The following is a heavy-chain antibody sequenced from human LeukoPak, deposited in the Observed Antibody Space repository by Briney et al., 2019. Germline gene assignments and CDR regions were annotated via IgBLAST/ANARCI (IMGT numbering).Heavy chain of an antibody. CDR2: IYWDDDK. CDR1: GFSLSTSGVG. D-gene: IGHD3-10*01. J-gene: IGHJ4*02. CDR3: AHGMPFVRGVADY. V-gene: IGHV2-5*02. Sequence: SGPTLVKPTQTLTLTRTFSGFSLSTSGVGVGWIRQPPRKALGWLAFIYWDDDKRYSPSLESRLTITKDSSRSQVVLTVTNMAPVDTATYYCAHGMPFVRGVADYWGQGTLVTVSS.